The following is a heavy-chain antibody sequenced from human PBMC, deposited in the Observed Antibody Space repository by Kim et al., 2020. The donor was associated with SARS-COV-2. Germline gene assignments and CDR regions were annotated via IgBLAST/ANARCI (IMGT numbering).Heavy chain of an antibody. CDR3: ARTTTVVTLSYYYGMDV. D-gene: IGHD4-17*01. Sequence: ASVKVSCKASGYTFTSYGISWVRQAPGQGLEWMGWISAYNGNTNYAQKLQGRVTMTTDTSTSTAYMELRSLRSDDTAVYYCARTTTVVTLSYYYGMDVWGQGTTVTVSS. CDR1: GYTFTSYG. CDR2: ISAYNGNT. J-gene: IGHJ6*02. V-gene: IGHV1-18*01.